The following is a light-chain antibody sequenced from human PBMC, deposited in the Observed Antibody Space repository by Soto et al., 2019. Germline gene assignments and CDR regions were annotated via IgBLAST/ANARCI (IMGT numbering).Light chain of an antibody. CDR1: QSASNF. J-gene: IGKJ4*01. Sequence: IGITQTPATLSLPPGETASLSCRASQSASNFLAWYQQKPGQAPRLLIYYISTRATGIPARFSGSGSGTEFTLTIGSLQSEDAAAYYCQQYNSWPLTFGGGTKVDIK. CDR3: QQYNSWPLT. CDR2: YIS. V-gene: IGKV3D-15*01.